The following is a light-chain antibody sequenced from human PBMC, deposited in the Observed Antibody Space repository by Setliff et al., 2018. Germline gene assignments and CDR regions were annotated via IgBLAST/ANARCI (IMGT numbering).Light chain of an antibody. Sequence: KRGTISCSGSSSNIGSNTVNWYQQLPGTAPKLLIYRNNQRPSGVPDRFSGSKSGTSASLAISGLQSEDEADYYCSSYAGSTGNVFGTGTKGTVL. V-gene: IGLV1-44*01. CDR2: RNN. J-gene: IGLJ1*01. CDR1: SSNIGSNT. CDR3: SSYAGSTGNV.